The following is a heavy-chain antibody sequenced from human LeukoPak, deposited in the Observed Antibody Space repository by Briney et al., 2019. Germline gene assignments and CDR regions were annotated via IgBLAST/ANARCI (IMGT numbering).Heavy chain of an antibody. V-gene: IGHV3-7*01. J-gene: IGHJ4*02. CDR3: ARDLGHTGYDLYDY. CDR2: MKQDGSEQ. D-gene: IGHD5-12*01. Sequence: GRSLRLSCAVSGINFRGYWMAGVRQAPGERLGWVANMKQDGSEQYYVDSVKGRFTISRDNAKHPLYLEMNSLRVEDTAVYYCARDLGHTGYDLYDYWGQGTLVTAS. CDR1: GINFRGYW.